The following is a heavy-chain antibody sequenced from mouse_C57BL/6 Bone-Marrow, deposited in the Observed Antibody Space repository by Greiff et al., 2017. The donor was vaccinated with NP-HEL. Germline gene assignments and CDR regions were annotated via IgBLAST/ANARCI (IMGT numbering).Heavy chain of an antibody. Sequence: EVQLQESGGGLVKPGGSLKLSCAASGFTFSSYAMSWVRQTPEKRLEWVATISDGGSYTYYPDNVKGRFTISRDNAKNNLYLQMSHLKSEDTAMYYCAIIRDYFDYWGQGTTLTVSS. D-gene: IGHD2-4*01. CDR2: ISDGGSYT. CDR1: GFTFSSYA. J-gene: IGHJ2*01. V-gene: IGHV5-4*01. CDR3: AIIRDYFDY.